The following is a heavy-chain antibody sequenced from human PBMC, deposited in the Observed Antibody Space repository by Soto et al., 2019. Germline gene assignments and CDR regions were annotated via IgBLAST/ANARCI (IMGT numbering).Heavy chain of an antibody. CDR1: GGSISSGGYS. V-gene: IGHV4-30-2*05. CDR3: ARGRRVVVAAWFDP. D-gene: IGHD2-15*01. Sequence: PSETLSLTCAVSGGSISSGGYSWSWIRQPPGKGLEWIGYIYHSGSTYYNPSLKSRVTISVDTSKNQFSLKLGSVTAADTAVYYCARGRRVVVAAWFDPWGQGTLVTVSS. CDR2: IYHSGST. J-gene: IGHJ5*02.